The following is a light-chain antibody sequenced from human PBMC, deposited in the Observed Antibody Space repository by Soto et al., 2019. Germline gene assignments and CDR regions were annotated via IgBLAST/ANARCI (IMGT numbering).Light chain of an antibody. CDR1: QSVSSSS. J-gene: IGKJ1*01. CDR2: GAS. Sequence: EIVLTQSPGTLSLSPGERATLPCRASQSVSSSSLAWYQQKPGQTPRLLIYGASSRATGIPDRFSGSGSGTVFTLTISRLEPEDFAVYYCQQYGSSRWTFGQGTKVEIK. V-gene: IGKV3-20*01. CDR3: QQYGSSRWT.